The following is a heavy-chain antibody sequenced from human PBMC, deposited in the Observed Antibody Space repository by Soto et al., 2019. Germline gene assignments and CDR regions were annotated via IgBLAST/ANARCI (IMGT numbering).Heavy chain of an antibody. CDR2: INHSGST. D-gene: IGHD6-6*01. J-gene: IGHJ6*02. Sequence: LSLTCAVYGGSFSGYYWSWIRQPPGKGLEWIGEINHSGSTNYNPSLKSRVTISVDTSKNQFSLKLSSVTAAETAVYYCARGRSLSKQLAQYYYYYYGMDVWGQGTTVTVSS. CDR3: ARGRSLSKQLAQYYYYYYGMDV. V-gene: IGHV4-34*01. CDR1: GGSFSGYY.